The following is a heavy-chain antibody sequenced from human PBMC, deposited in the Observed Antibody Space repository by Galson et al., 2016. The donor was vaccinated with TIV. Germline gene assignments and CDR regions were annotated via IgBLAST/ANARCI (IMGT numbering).Heavy chain of an antibody. J-gene: IGHJ1*01. V-gene: IGHV1-69*13. D-gene: IGHD1-20*01. CDR1: GGTFRSYT. CDR3: ARAPPERYNWNQYFQH. CDR2: IIPIYATT. Sequence: SVKVSCKASGGTFRSYTIIWVRQAPGQGLEWLGGIIPIYATTNYAQNFQGRVTITADASASTVYMELGSLRSEDTAVYCCARAPPERYNWNQYFQHWGQGTRVTVSS.